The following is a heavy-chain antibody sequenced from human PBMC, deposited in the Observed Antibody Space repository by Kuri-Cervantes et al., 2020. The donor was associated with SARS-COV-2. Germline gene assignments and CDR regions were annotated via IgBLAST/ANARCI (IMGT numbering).Heavy chain of an antibody. Sequence: GRSLRLSCAASGFTVSSNYMSWVRQAPGKGLEWVSVIYSGSSTYYADSVKGRFTISRDNSKNTLFLQMNSPRTEDTAVYYCARDSGKGTIFGVVSSEYFQRWGQGTLVTVSS. V-gene: IGHV3-66*02. CDR2: IYSGSST. D-gene: IGHD3-3*01. J-gene: IGHJ1*01. CDR3: ARDSGKGTIFGVVSSEYFQR. CDR1: GFTVSSNY.